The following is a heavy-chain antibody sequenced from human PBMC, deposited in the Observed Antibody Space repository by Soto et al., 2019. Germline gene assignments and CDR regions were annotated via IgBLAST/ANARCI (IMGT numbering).Heavy chain of an antibody. CDR1: GGSFSGYY. CDR3: ARGSGIYYYGMDG. V-gene: IGHV4-34*01. CDR2: INHSGST. Sequence: QVQLQQWGAGLLKPSETLSLTCAVYGGSFSGYYWSWIRQPPGKGLEWIGEINHSGSTNYNPSLNSRXTXSXDXTKDQFPLKLSSVTAAATAVYYCARGSGIYYYGMDGWGQGTTVTVSS. J-gene: IGHJ6*02. D-gene: IGHD3-10*01.